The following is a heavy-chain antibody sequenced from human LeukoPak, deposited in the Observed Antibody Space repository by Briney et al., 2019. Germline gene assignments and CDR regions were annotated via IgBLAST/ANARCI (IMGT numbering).Heavy chain of an antibody. CDR1: GGSISSGSYY. J-gene: IGHJ6*03. Sequence: PSQTLSLTCTVPGGSISSGSYYWSWIRQPAGKGLEWIGRIYTSGSTNYNPSLKSRVTISVDTSKNQFSLKLSSVTAADTAVYYCARSAKTPYYYYYMDVWGKGTTVTVSS. CDR2: IYTSGST. V-gene: IGHV4-61*02. CDR3: ARSAKTPYYYYYMDV.